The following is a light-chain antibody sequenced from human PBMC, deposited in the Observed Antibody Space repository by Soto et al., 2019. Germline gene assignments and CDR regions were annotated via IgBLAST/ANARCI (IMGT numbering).Light chain of an antibody. J-gene: IGKJ4*01. CDR1: QSINSS. Sequence: DIQMTQSPSSLSASVGERVTITCRASQSINSSLNWYQQKPGQAPNLLIYAASSLQSGVPSRFRGSGSGTDFTLTTNRLQPEDFATYDCQQSYSASLAFVGGNRVDIK. V-gene: IGKV1-39*01. CDR2: AAS. CDR3: QQSYSASLA.